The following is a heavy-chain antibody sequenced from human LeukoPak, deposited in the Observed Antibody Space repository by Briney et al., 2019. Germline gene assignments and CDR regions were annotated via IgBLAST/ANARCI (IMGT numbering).Heavy chain of an antibody. D-gene: IGHD6-19*01. CDR2: INPSGGST. CDR3: ARANGYSSGWYNFDY. CDR1: GYTFTSYY. V-gene: IGHV1-46*01. J-gene: IGHJ4*02. Sequence: ASVKVSCTASGYTFTSYYMHWVRQAPGQGLEWMGIINPSGGSTSYAQKFQGRVTMTKDTSTSPVYMELSSLRSEDTAVYYCARANGYSSGWYNFDYWGQGTLVTVSS.